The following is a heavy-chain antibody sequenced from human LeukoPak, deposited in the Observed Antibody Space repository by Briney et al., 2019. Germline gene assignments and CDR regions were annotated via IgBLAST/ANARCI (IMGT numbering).Heavy chain of an antibody. CDR1: GISITGYS. D-gene: IGHD3-10*01. Sequence: GGSLRLSCAASGISITGYSMNWIRQAPGKGLEWVANIKPDGSEKYYADSVKGRFTISRDNAKNSLYLQMNSLRAEDTAVYYCATQSYGLFEYWGQGTLVTFSS. CDR2: IKPDGSEK. CDR3: ATQSYGLFEY. J-gene: IGHJ4*02. V-gene: IGHV3-7*01.